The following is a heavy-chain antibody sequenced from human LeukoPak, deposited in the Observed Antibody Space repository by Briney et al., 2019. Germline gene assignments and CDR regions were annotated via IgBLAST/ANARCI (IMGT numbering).Heavy chain of an antibody. V-gene: IGHV3-23*01. CDR3: TNHYWAFEF. D-gene: IGHD2-8*02. CDR1: GFTFNTYG. Sequence: GGSLRLSCAASGFTFNTYGMSWVRHSPGKGLEWVSAVSGSATGYMTNYADSVKGRFTISRDNDKNTLYLQMSSLRVEDTAVYYSTNHYWAFEFGGQGTLVTVSS. CDR2: VSGSATGYMT. J-gene: IGHJ4*02.